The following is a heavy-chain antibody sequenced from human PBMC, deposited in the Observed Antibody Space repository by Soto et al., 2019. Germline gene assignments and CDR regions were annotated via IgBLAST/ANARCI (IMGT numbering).Heavy chain of an antibody. J-gene: IGHJ4*02. CDR2: IKTDGSAT. V-gene: IGHV3-74*01. CDR1: GFTFSTYW. CDR3: VRDHDYGPTRLEY. D-gene: IGHD4-17*01. Sequence: GGSLRLSCAASGFTFSTYWMHWVRQPPGKGLEWVSRIKTDGSATNYADSVRGRFTISRDNAKNTLYLLMNSLRADDTAVYYCVRDHDYGPTRLEYWGQGALVTVSS.